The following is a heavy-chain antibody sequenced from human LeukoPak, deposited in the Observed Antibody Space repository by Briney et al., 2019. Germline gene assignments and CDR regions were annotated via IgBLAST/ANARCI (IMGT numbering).Heavy chain of an antibody. J-gene: IGHJ6*02. CDR3: ARDRWELLSNSYHYCGLDV. CDR2: IKQDGSEK. CDR1: GFTFSNYW. V-gene: IGHV3-7*01. D-gene: IGHD2-15*01. Sequence: GGSLRLSCAAAGFTFSNYWMSWVRQAPGKGLEWVANIKQDGSEKCYVDSVKGRFTISRDNAKNSLYLQMNSLRAEDTAVYYCARDRWELLSNSYHYCGLDVWGQGTTVTVSS.